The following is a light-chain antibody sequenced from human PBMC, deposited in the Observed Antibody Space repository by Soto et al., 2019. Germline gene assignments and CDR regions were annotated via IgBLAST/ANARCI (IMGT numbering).Light chain of an antibody. CDR3: QQYGSIRVT. Sequence: EIVLTQYPGTLSLSPGERTTLSCRASQSVSSSYLAWYQQKPGRAPRLLIYGASSRATGIPDRFSGSGSGNAFMHTISRMEPQDFAVYYCQQYGSIRVTVGPGTKVDI. J-gene: IGKJ3*01. V-gene: IGKV3-20*01. CDR1: QSVSSSY. CDR2: GAS.